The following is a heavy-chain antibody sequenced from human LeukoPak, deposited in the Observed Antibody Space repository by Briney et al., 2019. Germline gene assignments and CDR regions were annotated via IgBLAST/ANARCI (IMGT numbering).Heavy chain of an antibody. J-gene: IGHJ4*02. CDR3: AKTPDTTVTFYYFDY. CDR1: GFTFSSYA. V-gene: IGHV3-23*01. Sequence: PGGSLRLSCAASGFTFSSYAMSWVRQAPGKWLEWVSAISGSGGSTYYADSVKGRFTISKDNSKNTLYLQMNSLRAEDTAVYYCAKTPDTTVTFYYFDYWGQGTLVTVSS. CDR2: ISGSGGST. D-gene: IGHD4-17*01.